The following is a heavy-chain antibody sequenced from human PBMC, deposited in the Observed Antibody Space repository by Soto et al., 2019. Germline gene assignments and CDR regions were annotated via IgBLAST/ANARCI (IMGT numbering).Heavy chain of an antibody. CDR1: GYSINSGYY. CDR3: AREFEATRQAYFDY. CDR2: TYHSGST. Sequence: SETLSLTCAVSGYSINSGYYWGWIRQPPGKGLVWIGSTYHSGSTTYNPSLKSRVTISVDTSKNQFSLKLSSVTATDAAVYYCAREFEATRQAYFDYWGQGVLVTVSS. J-gene: IGHJ4*02. D-gene: IGHD6-6*01. V-gene: IGHV4-38-2*02.